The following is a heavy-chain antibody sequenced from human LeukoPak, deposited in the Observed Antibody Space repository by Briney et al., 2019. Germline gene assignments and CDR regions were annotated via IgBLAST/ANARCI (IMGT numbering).Heavy chain of an antibody. Sequence: GASVKVSCKASGYTFTSYDINWVRQATGQGLEWMGWMNPNSGNTGYAQKFRGRVTITRNTSISTAYRDLGSLRSEDTAVYYCARGWKYCSGGSCYDWFDPWGQGTLVTGSS. CDR3: ARGWKYCSGGSCYDWFDP. CDR1: GYTFTSYD. J-gene: IGHJ5*02. D-gene: IGHD2-15*01. V-gene: IGHV1-8*01. CDR2: MNPNSGNT.